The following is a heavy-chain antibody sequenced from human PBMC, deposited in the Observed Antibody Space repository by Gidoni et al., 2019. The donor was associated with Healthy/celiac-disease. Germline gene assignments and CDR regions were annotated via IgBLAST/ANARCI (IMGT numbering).Heavy chain of an antibody. V-gene: IGHV3-66*02. CDR1: GFTVSSNY. CDR3: ARDLPRYFDWSTREFGGMDV. D-gene: IGHD3-9*01. J-gene: IGHJ6*02. CDR2: IYSGGST. Sequence: EVQLVESGGGLVQPGGSLRLSCAASGFTVSSNYMSWVRQAPGKGLERVSVIYSGGSTYYADSVKGRFTISRDNSKNTLYLQMNSLRAEDTAVYYCARDLPRYFDWSTREFGGMDVWGQGTTVTVS.